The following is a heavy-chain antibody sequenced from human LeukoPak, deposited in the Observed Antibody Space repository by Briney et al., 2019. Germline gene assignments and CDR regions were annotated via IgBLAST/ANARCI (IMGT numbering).Heavy chain of an antibody. Sequence: SSETLSLTCTVSGGSISTYYWNWIRQPPRKGLEWIGYIYYSGATNYNPSLKSRVTISVDTSKNQFSLKLSSVTAADTAVYYCARGAYIAAAQYGFWGQGTLVTVSS. CDR3: ARGAYIAAAQYGF. J-gene: IGHJ4*02. CDR1: GGSISTYY. V-gene: IGHV4-59*01. D-gene: IGHD6-13*01. CDR2: IYYSGAT.